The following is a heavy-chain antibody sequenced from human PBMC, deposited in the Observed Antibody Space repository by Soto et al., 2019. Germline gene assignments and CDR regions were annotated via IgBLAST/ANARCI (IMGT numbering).Heavy chain of an antibody. CDR3: ATYYDSSGPTFDF. J-gene: IGHJ4*02. V-gene: IGHV4-30-4*01. CDR1: GGSISSGDHY. Sequence: SETLSLTCTVSGGSISSGDHYWSWIRQPPGKGLEWIGYVYYSGTTYSNPSLKSRITISVDTSKNQFSLRLSSVTAADTAVYYCATYYDSSGPTFDFWGQGTLVTVSS. D-gene: IGHD3-22*01. CDR2: VYYSGTT.